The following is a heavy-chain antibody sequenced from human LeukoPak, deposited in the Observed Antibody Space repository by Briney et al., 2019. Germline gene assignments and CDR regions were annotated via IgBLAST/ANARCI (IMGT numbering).Heavy chain of an antibody. CDR1: GFIFSKAS. V-gene: IGHV3-15*01. J-gene: IGHJ4*02. CDR2: IKIKADGETT. CDR3: TTHRGYKSGDIFDY. D-gene: IGHD5-12*01. Sequence: PGGSLRLSCAASGFIFSKASMSWIRQAPGKGLEWVGHIKIKADGETTDSAAPVKGRFTISRDDSKNTLYLQMNSLKSEDTAVYYCTTHRGYKSGDIFDYWGQGILVTVSS.